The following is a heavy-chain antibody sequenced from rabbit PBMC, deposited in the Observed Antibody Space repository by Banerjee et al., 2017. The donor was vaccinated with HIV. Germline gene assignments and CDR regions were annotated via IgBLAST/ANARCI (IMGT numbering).Heavy chain of an antibody. CDR2: INTNSGRT. CDR1: GLSFSSYYY. J-gene: IGHJ6*01. D-gene: IGHD1-1*01. V-gene: IGHV1S45*01. CDR3: ARHRSGGGYRHDL. Sequence: QEQLVESGGGLVQPEGSLTRTCKVSGLSFSSYYYMCWVRQAPGKGLEWIGCINTNSGRTWYATWAKGRFTISRTSSTTVDLKMTSLTAADTATYFCARHRSGGGYRHDLWGPGTLVTVS.